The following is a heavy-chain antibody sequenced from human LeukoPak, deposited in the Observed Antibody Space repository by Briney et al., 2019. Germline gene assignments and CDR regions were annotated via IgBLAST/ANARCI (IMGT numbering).Heavy chain of an antibody. V-gene: IGHV4-4*07. D-gene: IGHD2-2*01. CDR3: ARDSASWAFDY. CDR1: GGSISSYY. J-gene: IGHJ4*02. Sequence: SETLSLTGTVSGGSISSYYWSWIRQPAGKGLEWIGRIYTSGSTNYNPSLKSRVTMSVDTSKNQFSLRLSSVTAADTAVYYCARDSASWAFDYWGQGTLVTVSS. CDR2: IYTSGST.